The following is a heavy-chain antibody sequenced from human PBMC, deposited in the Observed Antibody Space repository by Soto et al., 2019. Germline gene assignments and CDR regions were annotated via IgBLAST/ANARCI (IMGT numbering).Heavy chain of an antibody. CDR1: GFDFSSYG. D-gene: IGHD1-26*01. CDR2: LGFDGGGR. CDR3: AREPVGPDYAMDV. Sequence: QMQLVESGGSVVQPGTSLRLSCAAFGFDFSSYGMHWVRQTPGKGLEWVAVLGFDGGGRYYADSVKGRFTVARDNSKKMLYLQMDSLRAEDTALYDCAREPVGPDYAMDVWGQGTTVTVSS. J-gene: IGHJ6*02. V-gene: IGHV3-33*01.